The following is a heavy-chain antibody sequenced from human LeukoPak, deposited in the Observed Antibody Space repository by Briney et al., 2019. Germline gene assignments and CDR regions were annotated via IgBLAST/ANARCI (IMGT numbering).Heavy chain of an antibody. J-gene: IGHJ4*02. D-gene: IGHD6-13*01. Sequence: HPGGSLRLSCAASGFTVSSNYMSWVRQAPGKGLEWVSVFYTGGSTYYADSVKGRFTISRDNSKNTLYLQMNGLRAEDTAVYYCAGSSIAAAGPFDCWGQGTLVTVSS. CDR2: FYTGGST. V-gene: IGHV3-53*01. CDR3: AGSSIAAAGPFDC. CDR1: GFTVSSNY.